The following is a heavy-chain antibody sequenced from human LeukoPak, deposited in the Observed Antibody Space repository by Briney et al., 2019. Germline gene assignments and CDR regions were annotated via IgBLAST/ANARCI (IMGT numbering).Heavy chain of an antibody. CDR1: GFTFSSYH. D-gene: IGHD4-17*01. V-gene: IGHV3-48*01. CDR3: AKKQDYGDNHWYIDL. CDR2: ISSSSTSI. J-gene: IGHJ2*01. Sequence: PGGSLRLSCAATGFTFSSYHMHWVRQAPGKGLEWVSCISSSSTSIYYADSVKGRFTISRDNAENSLFLQMNNLRAEDTAVYHCAKKQDYGDNHWYIDLWGRGTLITVSS.